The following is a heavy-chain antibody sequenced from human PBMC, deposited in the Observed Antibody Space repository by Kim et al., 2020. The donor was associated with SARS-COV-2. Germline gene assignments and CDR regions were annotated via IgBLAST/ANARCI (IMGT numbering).Heavy chain of an antibody. D-gene: IGHD3-16*02. CDR3: ARVPLIYDYVWGSYRPALFDY. CDR1: GGSISSYY. Sequence: SETLSLTCTVSGGSISSYYWSWIRQPPGKGLEWIGYIYYSGSTNYNPSLKSRVTISVDTSKNQFSLKLNSVTAADTAVYYCARVPLIYDYVWGSYRPALFDYWGQRTLLPVSS. CDR2: IYYSGST. J-gene: IGHJ4*02. V-gene: IGHV4-59*13.